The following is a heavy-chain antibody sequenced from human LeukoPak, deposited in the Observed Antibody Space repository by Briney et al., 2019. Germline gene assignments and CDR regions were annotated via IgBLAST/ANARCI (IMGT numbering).Heavy chain of an antibody. Sequence: PGGSLRLSCTASGFTFINAWMSWVRQPPGKGLEWVGRIKSKTDGGTTDYSAPVKGSFTISRDDSKNTLYLQMNSLKTEDTAVYYCTTGSLIDPWGQGTLVTVSS. J-gene: IGHJ5*02. V-gene: IGHV3-15*01. CDR3: TTGSLIDP. CDR2: IKSKTDGGTT. CDR1: GFTFINAW.